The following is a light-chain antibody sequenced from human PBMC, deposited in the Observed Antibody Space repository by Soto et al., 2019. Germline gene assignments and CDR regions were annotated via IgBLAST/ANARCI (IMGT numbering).Light chain of an antibody. V-gene: IGKV3-15*01. J-gene: IGKJ1*01. Sequence: EIVMTQSPATLSVSPGERATLSCRASHSVSSNLAWYQQQPGQAPRLLIYGASTRATGIPARFSGSGSGTEFTLTISSLQSEDFAVYYCQQYNNWPETFGQGTKVEIK. CDR3: QQYNNWPET. CDR1: HSVSSN. CDR2: GAS.